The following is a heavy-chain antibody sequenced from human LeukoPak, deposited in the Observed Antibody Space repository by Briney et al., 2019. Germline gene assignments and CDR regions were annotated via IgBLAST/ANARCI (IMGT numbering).Heavy chain of an antibody. CDR3: ANKVYCSTTSCYHAGY. J-gene: IGHJ4*02. V-gene: IGHV4-4*02. Sequence: SGTLSLTCAVSGGSISSSNWWSWVRQAPGKGLEWIGEIYHSGTTKYNPSLKSQVTISFDTSKNQFSLNLRPVTAADTAVYYCANKVYCSTTSCYHAGYWGQGTLVTVSS. D-gene: IGHD2-2*01. CDR2: IYHSGTT. CDR1: GGSISSSNW.